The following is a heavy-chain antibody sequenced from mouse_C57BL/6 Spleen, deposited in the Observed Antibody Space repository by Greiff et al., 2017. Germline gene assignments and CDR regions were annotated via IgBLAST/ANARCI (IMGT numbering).Heavy chain of an antibody. CDR3: ARYILFQQRYFDV. D-gene: IGHD1-1*02. J-gene: IGHJ1*03. Sequence: EVHLVESGGGLVQPGGSLSLSCAASGFTFTDYYMSWVRQPPGKALEWLGFIRNKATGYTTEYSASVKGRFTISRDKSQSILYLQMNALRAEDSATYYCARYILFQQRYFDVWGTGTTVTVSS. CDR1: GFTFTDYY. CDR2: IRNKATGYTT. V-gene: IGHV7-3*01.